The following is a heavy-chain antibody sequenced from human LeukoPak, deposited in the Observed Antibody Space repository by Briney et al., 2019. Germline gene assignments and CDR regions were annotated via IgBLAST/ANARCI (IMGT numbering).Heavy chain of an antibody. CDR2: ISGSGGST. CDR1: GFTFSSYA. D-gene: IGHD6-19*01. Sequence: GGSLRLSCAASGFTFSSYAMSWVRQAPGKGLEWVSAISGSGGSTYYADSVKGRFTISGDNSKNTLYLQMNSLRAEDTAVYYCAKDKGRIAVAGPLYDYWGQGTLVTVSS. J-gene: IGHJ4*02. V-gene: IGHV3-23*01. CDR3: AKDKGRIAVAGPLYDY.